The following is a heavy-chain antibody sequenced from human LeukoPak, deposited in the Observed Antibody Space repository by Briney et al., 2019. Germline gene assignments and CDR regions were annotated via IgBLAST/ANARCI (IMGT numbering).Heavy chain of an antibody. CDR1: GFNFRDAA. Sequence: GGSLRLSCAASGFNFRDAAMTWVRQAPGKGLEWVALISFSGDNSHYADSVKGRFSVSRDNSKNTLYLQMNSLRAEDTAVYYCAKPHTGWEPSPFDYWGERTLV. J-gene: IGHJ4*02. CDR2: ISFSGDNS. CDR3: AKPHTGWEPSPFDY. D-gene: IGHD1-26*01. V-gene: IGHV3-23*01.